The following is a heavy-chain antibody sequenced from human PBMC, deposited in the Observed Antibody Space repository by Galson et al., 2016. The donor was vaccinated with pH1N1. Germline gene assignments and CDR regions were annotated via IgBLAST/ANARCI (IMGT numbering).Heavy chain of an antibody. J-gene: IGHJ4*02. Sequence: SVKVSCKASGYTFTTYGIDWVRQAPGQGLEWMGWISTYTGNAKYAQKFQGRLTLTTDPFTNIAYMDLGSLTSDDTATYFCASRRILECSGGSCYLGSWGQGTLVTFSS. V-gene: IGHV1-18*01. CDR2: ISTYTGNA. CDR1: GYTFTTYG. D-gene: IGHD2-15*01. CDR3: ASRRILECSGGSCYLGS.